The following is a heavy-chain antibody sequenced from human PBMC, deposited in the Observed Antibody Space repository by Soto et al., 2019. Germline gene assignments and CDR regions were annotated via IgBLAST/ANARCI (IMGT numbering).Heavy chain of an antibody. CDR1: GGTFSSYA. CDR2: IIPIFGTA. J-gene: IGHJ4*02. V-gene: IGHV1-69*13. CDR3: ARDLGKYSRSSSFDY. D-gene: IGHD6-6*01. Sequence: ASVKVSCKASGGTFSSYAISWVRQAPGQGLEWMGGIIPIFGTANYAQKFQGRVTITADESTSTAYMELSSLRSEDTAVYYCARDLGKYSRSSSFDYWGQGTLVTVSS.